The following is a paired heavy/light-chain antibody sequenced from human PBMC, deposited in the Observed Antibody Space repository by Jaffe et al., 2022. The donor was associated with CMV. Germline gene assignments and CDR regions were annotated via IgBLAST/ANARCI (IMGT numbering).Heavy chain of an antibody. D-gene: IGHD6-13*01. V-gene: IGHV3-48*03. CDR1: GFTFSNYD. Sequence: EVQLMESGGGLVQPGGSLRLSCAISGFTFSNYDMNWVRQAPGRGLEWVAYIDRSGNTMYYADSVKGRFTITKDYAKNSLFLHMNSLRAEDTGTYYCARVPSSSGWYPFDSWGQGTLVTVSS. CDR2: IDRSGNTM. CDR3: ARVPSSSGWYPFDS. J-gene: IGHJ4*02.
Light chain of an antibody. CDR1: SLRRFY. V-gene: IGLV3-19*01. J-gene: IGLJ2*01. Sequence: SSELTQDPAVSVALGQTVRITCLGDSLRRFYATWYQQKPGQAPLLVLYGKNNRPSGIPDRFSGSNSGNTASLTITGTQAEDEADYYCNSRDSSGLHLIFGGGTKLTVL. CDR3: NSRDSSGLHLI. CDR2: GKN.